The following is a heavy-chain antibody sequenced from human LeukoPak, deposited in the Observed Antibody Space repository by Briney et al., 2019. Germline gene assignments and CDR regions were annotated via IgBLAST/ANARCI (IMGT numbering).Heavy chain of an antibody. CDR2: INPNSGGT. CDR1: GYTFTGYY. CDR3: ARDLKADDYDILTGYYRVYNWFDP. Sequence: GASVTVSCQASGYTFTGYYMHWVRPAPGQGLEWMGWINPNSGGTNYEQKLQGRVTMTRDTYISTAYMELNRLRSDDTAMYYCARDLKADDYDILTGYYRVYNWFDPWGQGTLVTVST. V-gene: IGHV1-2*02. D-gene: IGHD3-9*01. J-gene: IGHJ5*02.